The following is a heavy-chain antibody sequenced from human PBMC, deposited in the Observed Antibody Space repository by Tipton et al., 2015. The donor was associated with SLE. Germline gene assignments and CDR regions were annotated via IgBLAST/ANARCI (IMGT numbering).Heavy chain of an antibody. J-gene: IGHJ6*03. V-gene: IGHV3-48*03. Sequence: SLRLSCAASGFTFSSHDMNWVRQAPGKGLEWVSYISSSGSTIYYADSVKGRFTISRDNAKNSLYLQMNSLRAEDTAVYYCARDGFDYSSSSGYYYYMDVWGKGTTVTVSS. CDR2: ISSSGSTI. D-gene: IGHD6-6*01. CDR1: GFTFSSHD. CDR3: ARDGFDYSSSSGYYYYMDV.